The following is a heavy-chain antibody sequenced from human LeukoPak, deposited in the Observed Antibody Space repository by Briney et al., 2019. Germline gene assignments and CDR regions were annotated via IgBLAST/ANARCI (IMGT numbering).Heavy chain of an antibody. Sequence: PGGSLRLSCAASGFTFSSYSMNWVRQAPGKGLEWVSSISSSSSSYIYYADSVKGRFTISRDNAKDSLYLQMNSLRAEDTAVYYCARVLTMVRGVIITWYYGMDVWGQGTTVTVSS. V-gene: IGHV3-21*01. CDR1: GFTFSSYS. CDR2: ISSSSSSYI. D-gene: IGHD3-10*01. J-gene: IGHJ6*02. CDR3: ARVLTMVRGVIITWYYGMDV.